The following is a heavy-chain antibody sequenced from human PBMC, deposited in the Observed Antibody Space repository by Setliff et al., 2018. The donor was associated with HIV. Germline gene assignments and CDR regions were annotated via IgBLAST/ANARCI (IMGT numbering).Heavy chain of an antibody. CDR2: IIPIFGTA. CDR3: ARDPGGYNSSGFDAFDI. CDR1: GGTFSSYA. D-gene: IGHD3-22*01. J-gene: IGHJ3*02. V-gene: IGHV1-69*13. Sequence: SVKVSCKASGGTFSSYAISWVRQAPGQGLEWMGGIIPIFGTANYAQKFQGRVTITADESTSTAYMELSSLRSEDTAVYYCARDPGGYNSSGFDAFDIWGQGTMVTVSS.